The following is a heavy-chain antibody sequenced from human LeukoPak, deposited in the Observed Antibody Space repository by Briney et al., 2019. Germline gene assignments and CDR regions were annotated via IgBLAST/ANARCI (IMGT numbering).Heavy chain of an antibody. Sequence: ASETLSLTCTVSGGSISSSSYYWGWIRQPPGKGLGWIGSIYYSGSTYYNPSHKSRVTISVDTSKNQFSLRLSSVTAADTAVYYCARISVGAAGNNWFDPWGQGTLVTVSS. V-gene: IGHV4-39*01. D-gene: IGHD6-13*01. CDR1: GGSISSSSYY. CDR2: IYYSGST. J-gene: IGHJ5*02. CDR3: ARISVGAAGNNWFDP.